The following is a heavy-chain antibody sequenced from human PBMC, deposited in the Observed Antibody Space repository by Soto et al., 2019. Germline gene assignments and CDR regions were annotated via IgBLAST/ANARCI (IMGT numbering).Heavy chain of an antibody. D-gene: IGHD4-17*01. Sequence: GESLKISCKGSGYSFTSYWISWVRQMPGKGLEWMGRIDPSDSYTNYSPSFQGHVTISADKSISTAYLQWSSLKASDTAMYYCARQTTVTDYYYYGMDVWGQGTTVTVS. CDR3: ARQTTVTDYYYYGMDV. J-gene: IGHJ6*02. CDR1: GYSFTSYW. V-gene: IGHV5-10-1*01. CDR2: IDPSDSYT.